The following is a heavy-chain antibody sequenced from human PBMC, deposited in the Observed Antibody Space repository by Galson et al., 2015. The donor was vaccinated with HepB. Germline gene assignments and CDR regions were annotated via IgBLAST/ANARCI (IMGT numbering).Heavy chain of an antibody. D-gene: IGHD1-26*01. J-gene: IGHJ3*01. CDR2: IRQDGREK. CDR3: ASERLVGGRDDAPDV. CDR1: DFSLSRHY. V-gene: IGHV3-7*01. Sequence: SLRLSCAASDFSLSRHYMAWVRQAPGKRLEWLANIRQDGREKNYGESVKGRFTISRDNAKNSVFLQMRSLRVEDTALYYCASERLVGGRDDAPDVWGQRTRVIVSS.